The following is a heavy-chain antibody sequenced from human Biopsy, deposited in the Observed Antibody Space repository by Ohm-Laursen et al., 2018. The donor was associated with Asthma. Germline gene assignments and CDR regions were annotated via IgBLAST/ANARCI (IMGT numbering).Heavy chain of an antibody. D-gene: IGHD3-3*02. J-gene: IGHJ1*01. V-gene: IGHV3-7*01. CDR2: IKHDGSEK. CDR3: ARTFHFWSPYHAEHYQL. CDR1: GFTFGDYW. Sequence: SLRLSCAASGFTFGDYWMSWVRQVPGKRLEWVANIKHDGSEKNHVDSLKGRFTISRDNAKNSLYLQMNSLRAEETAVYYCARTFHFWSPYHAEHYQLWGQGTLVTVSS.